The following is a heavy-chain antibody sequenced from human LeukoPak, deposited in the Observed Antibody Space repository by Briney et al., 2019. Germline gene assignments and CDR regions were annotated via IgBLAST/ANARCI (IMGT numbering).Heavy chain of an antibody. CDR2: IYRSGST. CDR3: ARDRGRTRGFGVVYWFDP. CDR1: GGSISSGGYS. Sequence: PSETLSLTCAVSGGSISSGGYSWSWIRQPPGKGLEWIGYIYRSGSTYYNPSLKSRVTIPVDTSKNQFSLKLSSVTAADTAVYYCARDRGRTRGFGVVYWFDPWGQGTLVTVSS. D-gene: IGHD3-3*01. V-gene: IGHV4-30-2*01. J-gene: IGHJ5*02.